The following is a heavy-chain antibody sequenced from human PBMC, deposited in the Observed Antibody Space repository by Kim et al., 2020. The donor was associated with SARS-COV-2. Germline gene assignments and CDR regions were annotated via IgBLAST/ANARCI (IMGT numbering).Heavy chain of an antibody. V-gene: IGHV4-59*13. CDR1: GGSISSYY. CDR2: IYYSGST. D-gene: IGHD5-12*01. CDR3: ARGSLRATGDYFDY. Sequence: SETLSLTCTVSGGSISSYYWSWIRQPPGKGLEWIGYIYYSGSTNYNPSLKSRVTISVDTSKNQFSLKLSSVTAADTAVYYCARGSLRATGDYFDYWGQGTLVTVSS. J-gene: IGHJ4*02.